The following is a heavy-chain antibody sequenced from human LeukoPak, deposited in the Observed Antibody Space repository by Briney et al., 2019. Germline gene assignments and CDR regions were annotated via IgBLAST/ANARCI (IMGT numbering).Heavy chain of an antibody. Sequence: GGSLRLSCAASGFTFSSYTMNWVRQAPGKGLXXXXSXXXSSGYISYADSVKGRFTISRDNAKKSLYLQMTSLTAEDTAVYYCARDRGAYCGGDCYLGFDYWGRGTLVTVSS. CDR2: XXXSSGYI. V-gene: IGHV3-21*01. CDR1: GFTFSSYT. J-gene: IGHJ4*01. D-gene: IGHD2-21*02. CDR3: ARDRGAYCGGDCYLGFDY.